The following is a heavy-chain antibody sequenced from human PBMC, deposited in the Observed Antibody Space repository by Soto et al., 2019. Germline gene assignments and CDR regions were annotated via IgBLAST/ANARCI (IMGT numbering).Heavy chain of an antibody. CDR3: ARGYYDFWSGSNWFDP. J-gene: IGHJ5*02. CDR1: GGSISSYY. D-gene: IGHD3-3*01. CDR2: IYYSGST. V-gene: IGHV4-59*01. Sequence: SETLSLTCTVSGGSISSYYWSWIRQPPGKGLEWIGYIYYSGSTNYNPSLKSRVTISVDTSKNQFSLKLSSVTAADTAVYYCARGYYDFWSGSNWFDPWGQGTLVTVSS.